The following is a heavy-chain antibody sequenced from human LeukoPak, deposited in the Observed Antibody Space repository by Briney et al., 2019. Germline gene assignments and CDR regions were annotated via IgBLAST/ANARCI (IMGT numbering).Heavy chain of an antibody. CDR1: GYTFTGYY. V-gene: IGHV1-2*02. CDR2: INPNSGGT. CDR3: ARSYSGSSWFDP. J-gene: IGHJ5*02. D-gene: IGHD3-10*01. Sequence: ASVKVSCKASGYTFTGYYMHWVRQAPGQGLEWMGWINPNSGGTNYAQKFQGRVTMTRDTSISTAYMELSRLRSDDTAVYYCARSYSGSSWFDPWGQGTVVTVSS.